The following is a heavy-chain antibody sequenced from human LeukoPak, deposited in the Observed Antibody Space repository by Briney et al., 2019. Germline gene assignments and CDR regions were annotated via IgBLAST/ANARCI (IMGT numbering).Heavy chain of an antibody. D-gene: IGHD3-22*01. CDR2: IRWNSGTM. CDR1: GFTFDDYA. J-gene: IGHJ4*02. V-gene: IGHV3-9*03. Sequence: GRSLRLSCAASGFTFDDYAMHWVRQAPGKGLERVSGIRWNSGTMGYADSVKGRFTISRDNAKNSLYLQMNSLRAEDMALYYCAKDIRSYYDSSAIDYWGQGTLVTVSS. CDR3: AKDIRSYYDSSAIDY.